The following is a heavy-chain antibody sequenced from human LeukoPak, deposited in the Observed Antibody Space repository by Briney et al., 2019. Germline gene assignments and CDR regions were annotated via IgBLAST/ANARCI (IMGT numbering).Heavy chain of an antibody. CDR2: IWSDGSNK. CDR1: GFTFNSYN. Sequence: GGSLRLSCAASGFTFNSYNMNWVRQAPGKGLEWVTQIWSDGSNKYYADSVKGRFTISRDNSKNTVFLQMNSLRVDDTAVYYCARDGQQLAPYAMDVWGQGTTVTVSS. J-gene: IGHJ6*02. D-gene: IGHD6-13*01. V-gene: IGHV3-33*08. CDR3: ARDGQQLAPYAMDV.